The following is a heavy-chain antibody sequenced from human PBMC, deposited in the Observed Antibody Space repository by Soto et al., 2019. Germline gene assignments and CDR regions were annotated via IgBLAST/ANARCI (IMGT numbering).Heavy chain of an antibody. CDR2: ISYSGST. CDR1: GGSISSGGYY. CDR3: ARDKITGLFDY. J-gene: IGHJ4*02. Sequence: PSETLSLTCTVSGGSISSGGYYWSWIRQHPGTGLEWIGHISYSGSTYYNTSLKSRVTISVDTSKNQFSLIVTSVTAADTAVYYCARDKITGLFDYWGQGTLVTVSS. D-gene: IGHD2-8*02. V-gene: IGHV4-31*03.